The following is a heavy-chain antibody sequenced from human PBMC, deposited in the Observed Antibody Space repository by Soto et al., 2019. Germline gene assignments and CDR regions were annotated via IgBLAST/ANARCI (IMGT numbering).Heavy chain of an antibody. D-gene: IGHD3-22*01. J-gene: IGHJ4*02. CDR1: GYTFTSYA. CDR2: INAGNGNT. Sequence: ASVKVSCKASGYTFTSYAMHWVRQAPGRRLEWMGWINAGNGNTKYSQKFQGRVTITRDTSASTVYMELSSLRSEDTAGYYCASARWPYDSSGYSLGYWGQGTLVTVSS. V-gene: IGHV1-3*01. CDR3: ASARWPYDSSGYSLGY.